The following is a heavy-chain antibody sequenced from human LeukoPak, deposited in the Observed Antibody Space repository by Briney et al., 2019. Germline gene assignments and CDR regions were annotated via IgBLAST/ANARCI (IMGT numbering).Heavy chain of an antibody. D-gene: IGHD3-3*01. CDR1: GGSFNTYY. V-gene: IGHV4-34*01. CDR2: INHSGGT. J-gene: IGHJ5*02. CDR3: AAGRNFGVVAGWFDP. Sequence: SETLSLTCAVFGGSFNTYYWSWIRQPPGKGLEWIGEINHSGGTNYNPSLKSRVTISVDTSKNQFSLKLSSVTAADTAVYYCAAGRNFGVVAGWFDPWGQGTLVTVSS.